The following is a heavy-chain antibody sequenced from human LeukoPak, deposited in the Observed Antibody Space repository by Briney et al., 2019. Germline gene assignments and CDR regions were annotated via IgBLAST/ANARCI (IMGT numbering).Heavy chain of an antibody. J-gene: IGHJ3*02. CDR2: INSDGSST. V-gene: IGHV3-74*01. CDR3: ARDHGFGEFADAFDI. Sequence: GGSLRLSCAASGFTFSSYWMHWVRQAPGKGLVWVSRINSDGSSTSYADSVKGRFTISRDNAKNTLYLQMNSLRAEDTAVYYCARDHGFGEFADAFDIWGQGTMVTVSS. CDR1: GFTFSSYW. D-gene: IGHD3-10*01.